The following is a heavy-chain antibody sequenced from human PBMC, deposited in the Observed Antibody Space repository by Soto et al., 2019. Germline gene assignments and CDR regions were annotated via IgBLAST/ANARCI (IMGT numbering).Heavy chain of an antibody. J-gene: IGHJ6*02. V-gene: IGHV4-31*03. CDR1: GGSISSDDYY. Sequence: SETLSLTCTVSGGSISSDDYYWNWIRQRPGKGLEWIGNIYYRGNTNYNPSLKSRIIMSMDMSENQFSLKLTSVTAADTAVYYCARRWHYYGMHVWGPGTTVTVSS. CDR3: ARRWHYYGMHV. CDR2: IYYRGNT.